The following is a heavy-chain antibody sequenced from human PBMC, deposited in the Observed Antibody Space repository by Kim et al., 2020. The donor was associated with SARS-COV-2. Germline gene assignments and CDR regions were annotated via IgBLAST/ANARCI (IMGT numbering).Heavy chain of an antibody. J-gene: IGHJ5*02. D-gene: IGHD3-10*01. CDR2: ISAYNGNT. V-gene: IGHV1-18*01. CDR1: GYTFTSYG. CDR3: ARVLLWFGELSSDLNWFDP. Sequence: ASVKVSCKASGYTFTSYGIIWVRQAPGQGLEWMGWISAYNGNTNYAQKLQGRVTMTTDTSTSTAYMELRSLRSDDTAVYYCARVLLWFGELSSDLNWFDPWGQGTLVTVSS.